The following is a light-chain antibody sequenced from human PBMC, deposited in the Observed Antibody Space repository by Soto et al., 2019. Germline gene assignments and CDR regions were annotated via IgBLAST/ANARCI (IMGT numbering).Light chain of an antibody. CDR2: EVS. Sequence: QSVLTQPRSVSGSPGQSVTISCTGTSSDVGGYNYVSWYQQHPGKAPKLMIYEVSNRPSGVPDRFSGSKSGNTASLTISGLQAEDEADYYCSLYTSSSTYVFGTGTKVTVL. CDR3: SLYTSSSTYV. J-gene: IGLJ1*01. V-gene: IGLV2-18*01. CDR1: SSDVGGYNY.